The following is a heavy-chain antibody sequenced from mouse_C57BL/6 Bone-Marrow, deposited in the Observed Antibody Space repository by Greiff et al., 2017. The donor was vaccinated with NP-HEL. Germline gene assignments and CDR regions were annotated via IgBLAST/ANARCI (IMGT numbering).Heavy chain of an antibody. CDR2: ISSGGSYT. V-gene: IGHV5-6*01. Sequence: EVKLMESGGDLVKPGGSLKLSCAASGFTFSSYGMSWVRQTPDKRLEWVATISSGGSYTYYPDSVKGRFTISRDNAKNTLYLQMSSLKSEDTAMYYCVRYALYSFDSGGQGTTLSVSS. CDR1: GFTFSSYG. D-gene: IGHD2-10*02. CDR3: VRYALYSFDS. J-gene: IGHJ2*01.